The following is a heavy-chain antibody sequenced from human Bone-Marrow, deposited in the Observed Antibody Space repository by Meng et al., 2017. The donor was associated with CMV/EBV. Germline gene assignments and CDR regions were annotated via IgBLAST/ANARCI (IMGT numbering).Heavy chain of an antibody. J-gene: IGHJ4*02. V-gene: IGHV4-39*01. D-gene: IGHD1-26*01. CDR3: ASGTSH. CDR2: IYYRGST. Sequence: WVRQAPGKGLEWIGSIYYRGSTYYNPSLKSRVTISVDTSKNQFSLKLSSVTAADTAVYYCASGTSHWGQGTLVTVSS.